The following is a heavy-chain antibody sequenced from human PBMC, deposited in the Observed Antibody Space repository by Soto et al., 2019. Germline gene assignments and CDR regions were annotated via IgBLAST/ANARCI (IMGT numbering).Heavy chain of an antibody. CDR2: INPNSGGT. CDR1: GYTFTGYY. J-gene: IGHJ4*02. V-gene: IGHV1-2*04. D-gene: IGHD6-19*01. Sequence: ASVKVSCKASGYTFTGYYMHWVRQAPGQGLEWMGWINPNSGGTNYAQKFQGWVTMTRDTSISTAYMELSRLRSDDTAVYYCARGLPEYSSGWPPYYFDYWGQGTLVTVSS. CDR3: ARGLPEYSSGWPPYYFDY.